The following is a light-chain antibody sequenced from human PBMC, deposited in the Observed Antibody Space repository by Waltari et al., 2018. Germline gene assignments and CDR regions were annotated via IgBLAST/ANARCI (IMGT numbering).Light chain of an antibody. J-gene: IGLJ1*01. CDR2: SNN. V-gene: IGLV1-44*01. Sequence: QSVLTQPPSASGTPGQRVTISCSGSSSHIGSNTVNRYQQLPGTAPKPLIYSNNQRPSGVPDRFSGSKSGTSASLAISGLQSEDEADYYCAAWDDSLNAHYVFGTGTKVTVL. CDR3: AAWDDSLNAHYV. CDR1: SSHIGSNT.